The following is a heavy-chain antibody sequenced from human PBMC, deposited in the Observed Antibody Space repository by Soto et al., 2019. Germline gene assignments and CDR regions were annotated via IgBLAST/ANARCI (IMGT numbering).Heavy chain of an antibody. Sequence: KQPQTLSLTCAISGDSVSSNSAAWNWIRQSPSRGLEWLGRTYYRSKWYNDYAVSVKSRITINPDTSKNQFSLQLNSVTPEDTAVYYCARGRGYNWNPDAFDIWGQGTMVTVSS. V-gene: IGHV6-1*01. CDR2: TYYRSKWYN. J-gene: IGHJ3*02. D-gene: IGHD1-20*01. CDR3: ARGRGYNWNPDAFDI. CDR1: GDSVSSNSAA.